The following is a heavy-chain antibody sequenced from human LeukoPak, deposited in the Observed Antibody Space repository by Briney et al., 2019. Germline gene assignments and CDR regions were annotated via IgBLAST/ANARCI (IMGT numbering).Heavy chain of an antibody. Sequence: SQTLSLTCAVYGGSFSSYYWSWIRQPPGKGLEWVGYIYYSGSTNYNPSLKSRVTISVDTSKNQFSLKLSSVTAADTAVYYCARALEYYDFWPFDPWGQGTLVTVSS. CDR1: GGSFSSYY. D-gene: IGHD3-3*01. CDR3: ARALEYYDFWPFDP. J-gene: IGHJ5*02. V-gene: IGHV4-59*01. CDR2: IYYSGST.